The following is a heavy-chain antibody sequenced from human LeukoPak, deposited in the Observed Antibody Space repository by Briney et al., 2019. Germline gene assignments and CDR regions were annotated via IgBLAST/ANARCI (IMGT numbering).Heavy chain of an antibody. Sequence: ASVKVSSKASGYTFTNYHIAWVRQAPGQGLEWMGWVSTNDGNTVYAQRLQGRVTMTTDTSTSVAYMELRSLTSDDTAVYYCARGKLQGYFDYWGQGTLVTVSS. J-gene: IGHJ4*02. V-gene: IGHV1-18*01. D-gene: IGHD4-11*01. CDR2: VSTNDGNT. CDR3: ARGKLQGYFDY. CDR1: GYTFTNYH.